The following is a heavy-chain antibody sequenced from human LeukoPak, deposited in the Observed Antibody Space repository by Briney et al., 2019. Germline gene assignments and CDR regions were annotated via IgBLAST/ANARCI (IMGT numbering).Heavy chain of an antibody. Sequence: GGSLRLSCAASGFTFSSYAMHWVRQAPGKGLEWVAVISYDGSNKYYADSVKGRFTISRDNSKNTLYLQMNSLRAEDTAVYYCARAPAYGDYPYYYYYMDVWGKGTTVTVSS. CDR2: ISYDGSNK. J-gene: IGHJ6*03. V-gene: IGHV3-30*04. D-gene: IGHD4-17*01. CDR3: ARAPAYGDYPYYYYYMDV. CDR1: GFTFSSYA.